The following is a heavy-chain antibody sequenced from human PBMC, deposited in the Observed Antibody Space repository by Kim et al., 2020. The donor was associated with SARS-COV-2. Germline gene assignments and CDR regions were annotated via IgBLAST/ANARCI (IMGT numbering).Heavy chain of an antibody. CDR2: INHSGST. CDR3: AGTTAAAIPYYFDY. J-gene: IGHJ4*02. V-gene: IGHV4-34*01. CDR1: GGSFSGYY. Sequence: SETLSLTCAVYGGSFSGYYWSWIRQPPGKGLEWIGEINHSGSTNYNPSLKSRVTISVDTSKNQFSLKLSSVTAADTAVYYCAGTTAAAIPYYFDYWGQGT. D-gene: IGHD2-2*02.